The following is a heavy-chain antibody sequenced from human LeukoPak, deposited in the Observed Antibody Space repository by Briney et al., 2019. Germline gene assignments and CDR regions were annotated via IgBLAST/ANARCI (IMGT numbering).Heavy chain of an antibody. D-gene: IGHD4-23*01. Sequence: SETLSLTCTVSGGSISSYYWSWIRQPPGKGLEWIGEINHSGSTNYNPSLKSRVTISVDTSKNQFSLKLSSVTAADTAVYYCARRSTGYGGNPRYFDLWGRGTLVTVSS. CDR1: GGSISSYY. J-gene: IGHJ2*01. CDR3: ARRSTGYGGNPRYFDL. V-gene: IGHV4-34*01. CDR2: INHSGST.